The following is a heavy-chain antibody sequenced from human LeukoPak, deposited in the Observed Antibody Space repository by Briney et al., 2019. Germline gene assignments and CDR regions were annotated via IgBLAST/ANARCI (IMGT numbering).Heavy chain of an antibody. CDR1: GGSISSSSYY. D-gene: IGHD6-19*01. CDR2: IYYSGST. CDR3: ARQPIAVAGRGQFDY. Sequence: PSETLSLTCTVSGGSISSSSYYWGWIRQPPGKGLEWIGRIYYSGSTYYNPSLKSRVTISVDTSKNQFSLKLSSVTAADTAVYYCARQPIAVAGRGQFDYWGQGTLVTVSS. J-gene: IGHJ4*02. V-gene: IGHV4-39*01.